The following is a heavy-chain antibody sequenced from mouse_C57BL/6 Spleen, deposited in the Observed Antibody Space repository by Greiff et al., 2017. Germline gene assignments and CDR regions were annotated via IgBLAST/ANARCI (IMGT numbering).Heavy chain of an antibody. CDR1: GYTFTSYW. CDR3: AREWLLRGYAMDY. J-gene: IGHJ4*01. D-gene: IGHD2-3*01. V-gene: IGHV1-72*01. Sequence: QVQLQQPGAELVKPGASVKLSCKASGYTFTSYWMHWVKQRPGRGLEWIGRIDSNSGGTKYNEKFKSKATLTVDKPSSTAYMQLSSLTSEDSAVYYCAREWLLRGYAMDYWGQGTSVTVSS. CDR2: IDSNSGGT.